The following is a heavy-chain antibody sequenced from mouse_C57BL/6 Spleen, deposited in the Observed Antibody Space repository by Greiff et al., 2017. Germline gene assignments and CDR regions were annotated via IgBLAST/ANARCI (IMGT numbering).Heavy chain of an antibody. V-gene: IGHV2-5*01. J-gene: IGHJ1*03. CDR2: IWRGGST. Sequence: QVQLQQSGPGLVQPSPSLSITCTVSGFSLTSYGVHWVRQSPGKGLEWLGVIWRGGSTDYNAAFMSKLSITKDNSKGQVFFKMNSLQADDTAIYYFAKAHYYDYDDWYFDVWGTGTTVTVST. D-gene: IGHD2-4*01. CDR3: AKAHYYDYDDWYFDV. CDR1: GFSLTSYG.